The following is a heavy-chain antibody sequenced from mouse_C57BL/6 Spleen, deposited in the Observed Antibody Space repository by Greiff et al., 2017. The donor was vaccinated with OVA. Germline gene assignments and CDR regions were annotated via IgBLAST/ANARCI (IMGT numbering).Heavy chain of an antibody. CDR1: GYTFTDYN. CDR2: LNPNNGGT. V-gene: IGHV1-22*01. CDR3: AKGGLAGTDFDY. Sequence: VQLQQSGPELVKPGASVKMSCKASGYTFTDYNMHWVKQSHGKSLEWIGYLNPNNGGTSYNQKFKGKATLTVNKSSSTAYMELRSLTSEDSAVYYCAKGGLAGTDFDYWGQGATLTVSS. J-gene: IGHJ2*01. D-gene: IGHD4-1*01.